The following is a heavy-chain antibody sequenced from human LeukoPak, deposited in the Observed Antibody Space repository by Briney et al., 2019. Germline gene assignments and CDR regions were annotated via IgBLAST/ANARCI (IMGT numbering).Heavy chain of an antibody. CDR2: ISSSSSYI. Sequence: GGSLRLSCAASGFTFSSYNMNWVRQAPGKGLEWVSFISSSSSYIYYADSVKGRFTISRDNTKNSLYLQMNSLRAEDTAVYYCAKHPGGFTGIVNYYYMDVWGEGTTVTVSS. V-gene: IGHV3-21*01. CDR1: GFTFSSYN. J-gene: IGHJ6*03. CDR3: AKHPGGFTGIVNYYYMDV. D-gene: IGHD3-16*02.